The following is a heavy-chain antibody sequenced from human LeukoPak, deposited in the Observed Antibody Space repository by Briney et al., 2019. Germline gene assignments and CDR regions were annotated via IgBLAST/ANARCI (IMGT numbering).Heavy chain of an antibody. CDR2: IRSSDGAI. CDR1: GFTFITYS. J-gene: IGHJ4*02. V-gene: IGHV3-48*02. CDR3: ARDRDWAFDY. Sequence: PGGSLRLSCAASGFTFITYSMNWLRQAPGRGLEWVSYIRSSDGAIAYADSVKGRFTISRDDAKNSLYLQMNSLRDEDTAVYYCARDRDWAFDYWGQGTLITVSS. D-gene: IGHD3-9*01.